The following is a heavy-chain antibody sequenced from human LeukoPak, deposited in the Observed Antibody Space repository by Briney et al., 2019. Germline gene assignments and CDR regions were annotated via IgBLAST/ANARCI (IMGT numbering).Heavy chain of an antibody. CDR1: GGSFSGYY. Sequence: SETLSLTCAVYGGSFSGYYWSWIRQPPGKGLEWIGEINHSGSTNYNPSLKSRVTISVDTSKNQFSLKLSSVTAADTAVYYCARASSGYYDSSGYYRGYNWFDPWGQGTLVTVSS. J-gene: IGHJ5*02. CDR2: INHSGST. D-gene: IGHD3-22*01. V-gene: IGHV4-34*01. CDR3: ARASSGYYDSSGYYRGYNWFDP.